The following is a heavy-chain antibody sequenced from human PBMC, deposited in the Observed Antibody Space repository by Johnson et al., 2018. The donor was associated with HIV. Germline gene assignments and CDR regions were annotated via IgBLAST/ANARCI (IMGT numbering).Heavy chain of an antibody. CDR1: GFTFDDYG. D-gene: IGHD1-26*01. J-gene: IGHJ3*02. CDR3: AKGGSYAPFDAFDI. CDR2: INWNGGRT. Sequence: VQLVESGGGVVRPGGSLRLSCAASGFTFDDYGMSWVRQAPGKGLEWVSGINWNGGRTYYADSVKGRFTISRDSSKNTLYLQINSLRAEDTAVYYCAKGGSYAPFDAFDIWGRGTMVTVSS. V-gene: IGHV3-20*04.